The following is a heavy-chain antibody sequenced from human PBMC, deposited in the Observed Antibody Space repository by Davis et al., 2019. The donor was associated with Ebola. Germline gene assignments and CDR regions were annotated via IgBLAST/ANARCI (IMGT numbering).Heavy chain of an antibody. CDR1: GFTFSSYD. CDR3: TGTTVTSDY. CDR2: ISYDGSNK. V-gene: IGHV3-30*03. D-gene: IGHD4-17*01. J-gene: IGHJ4*02. Sequence: GESLKISCAASGFTFSSYDMHWVRQAPGKGLEWVAVISYDGSNKYYADSVKGRFAISRDNSKNTLYLQMNSLRAEDTAVYYCTGTTVTSDYWGQGTLVTVSS.